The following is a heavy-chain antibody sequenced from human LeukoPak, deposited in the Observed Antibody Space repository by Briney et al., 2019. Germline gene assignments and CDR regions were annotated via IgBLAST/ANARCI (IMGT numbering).Heavy chain of an antibody. CDR1: GFTFSSYW. CDR2: INRAGSGQ. V-gene: IGHV3-7*01. CDR3: AREGVPFARDY. Sequence: GGSLRLSCSASGFTFSSYWMSWVRQAPGKGLEWVANINRAGSGQNYMDSVRGRFTISRDNAKNALYLQMNSLRVEDTAIYYCAREGVPFARDYWGQGTLVIVSS. J-gene: IGHJ4*02. D-gene: IGHD2-2*01.